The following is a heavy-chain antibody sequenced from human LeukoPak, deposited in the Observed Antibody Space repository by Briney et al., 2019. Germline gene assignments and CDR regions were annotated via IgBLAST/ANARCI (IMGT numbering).Heavy chain of an antibody. D-gene: IGHD1-26*01. CDR3: ANSEQYSGSPFDY. CDR1: GFTFSNVW. Sequence: GGSLRLSCAASGFTFSNVWMSWVRQAPGKGLEWVGRIKSETDGGTTDYAAPVKGRFAISRDDSKSTLYLQMNSLRAEDTAVYYCANSEQYSGSPFDYWGQGTLVTVSS. V-gene: IGHV3-15*01. J-gene: IGHJ4*02. CDR2: IKSETDGGTT.